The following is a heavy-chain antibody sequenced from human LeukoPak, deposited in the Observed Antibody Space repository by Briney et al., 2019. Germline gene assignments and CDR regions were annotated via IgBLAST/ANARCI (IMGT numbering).Heavy chain of an antibody. J-gene: IGHJ4*02. CDR1: GFTFSDYW. V-gene: IGHV3-7*05. Sequence: GGSLRLSWAASGFTFSDYWMSWVRQAPGRRLEWVANIKQDGSEKHYVDSVKGRFTISRDNSKNTLYLQMNSLRAEDTAVYYCAKRRFDYWGQGTLVTVSS. CDR3: AKRRFDY. CDR2: IKQDGSEK.